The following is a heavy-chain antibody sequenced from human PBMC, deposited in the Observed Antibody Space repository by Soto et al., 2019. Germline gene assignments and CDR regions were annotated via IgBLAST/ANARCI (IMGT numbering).Heavy chain of an antibody. J-gene: IGHJ4*02. V-gene: IGHV4-31*03. CDR1: GGSISSGGYY. CDR2: IYYSGT. Sequence: QVQLQESGPGLVKPSQTLSLTCTVSGGSISSGGYYWSWIRQHPGKGLEWIGYIYYSGTYYNPSLKRRVTIAVDTSKNQFSLKLSSVTAADTAVYYCAIRNGSGSYYVDYWGQGTLVTVSS. CDR3: AIRNGSGSYYVDY. D-gene: IGHD3-10*01.